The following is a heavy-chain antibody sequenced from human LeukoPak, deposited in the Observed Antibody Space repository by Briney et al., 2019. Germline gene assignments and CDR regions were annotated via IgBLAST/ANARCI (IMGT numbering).Heavy chain of an antibody. CDR1: GFTFSSYA. D-gene: IGHD3-22*01. Sequence: GGSLRLSCAASGFTFSSYAISWVRQAPGKGLEWVSVIYSGGNTDYADSVKGRFTISRDNSKNTLYIQMNSLRAEDTAVYYCARELVVASGAFDIWGQGTMVTVSS. J-gene: IGHJ3*02. V-gene: IGHV3-53*01. CDR2: IYSGGNT. CDR3: ARELVVASGAFDI.